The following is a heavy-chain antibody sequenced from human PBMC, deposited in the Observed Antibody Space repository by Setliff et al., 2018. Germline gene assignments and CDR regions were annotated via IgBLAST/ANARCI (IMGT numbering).Heavy chain of an antibody. D-gene: IGHD3-3*01. CDR2: INHSGST. CDR1: GGSFSGNY. J-gene: IGHJ4*02. CDR3: ARTYNFWSGYFDY. Sequence: SETLSLTCAVYGGSFSGNYWSWIRQPPGKGLEWIGEINHSGSTKYNPSLKSRVTISVDTSKNQFSLKLSSVTAADTAVYYCARTYNFWSGYFDYWGQGTLVTVSS. V-gene: IGHV4-34*01.